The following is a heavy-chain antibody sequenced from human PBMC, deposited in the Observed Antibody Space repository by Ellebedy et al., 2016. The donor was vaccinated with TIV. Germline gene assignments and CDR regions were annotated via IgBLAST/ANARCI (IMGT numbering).Heavy chain of an antibody. Sequence: MPSETLSLTCTVSGGSMTNYYWTWIRQPPGKGLEWLGQIFYSGSTNYTPSLKSRVTISGDTSKNQFSLRLSSVTAADTAVYYCARRKITVFGETDAFDIWGQGTVVTVSS. CDR1: GGSMTNYY. V-gene: IGHV4-59*01. D-gene: IGHD3-3*01. J-gene: IGHJ3*02. CDR3: ARRKITVFGETDAFDI. CDR2: IFYSGST.